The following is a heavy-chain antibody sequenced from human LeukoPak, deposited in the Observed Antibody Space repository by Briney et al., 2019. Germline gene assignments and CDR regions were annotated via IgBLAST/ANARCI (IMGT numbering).Heavy chain of an antibody. CDR2: IYHSGST. J-gene: IGHJ5*02. CDR1: GYSISSGYY. V-gene: IGHV4-38-2*01. CDR3: ARGGSRYCTSTGCRERDKTKWFDP. D-gene: IGHD2-2*01. Sequence: SETLSLTCAVSGYSISSGYYWGWIRQPPGKGLEWIGSIYHSGSTYYNPSLKSRVTISVDTSKNQFSLKLTSVTAADTAVYYCARGGSRYCTSTGCRERDKTKWFDPWGQGTLVTGSS.